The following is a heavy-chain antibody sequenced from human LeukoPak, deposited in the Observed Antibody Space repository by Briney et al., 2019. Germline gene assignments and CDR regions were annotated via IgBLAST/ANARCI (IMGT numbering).Heavy chain of an antibody. CDR2: INHSGST. D-gene: IGHD6-13*01. V-gene: IGHV4-34*01. Sequence: SETLPLTCAVYGGSFSGYYWSWIRQPPGKGLEWIGEINHSGSTNYNPSLKSRVTISVDTSKNQFSLKLSSVTAADTAVYYCARANSSSWPNNWFDPWGQGTLVTVSS. CDR1: GGSFSGYY. J-gene: IGHJ5*02. CDR3: ARANSSSWPNNWFDP.